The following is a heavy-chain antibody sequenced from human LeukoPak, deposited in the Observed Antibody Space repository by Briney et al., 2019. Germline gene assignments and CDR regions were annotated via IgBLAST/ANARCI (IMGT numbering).Heavy chain of an antibody. J-gene: IGHJ5*02. V-gene: IGHV1-2*02. CDR1: GYTFTGYY. D-gene: IGHD5-24*01. CDR2: INPNSGGT. Sequence: ASVKVSCKASGYTFTGYYMHWVRQAPGQGLEWMGWINPNSGGTNYAQKFQGRVTMTRDTSISTAYMELSRLRSDDTAVYYCARESGMALIYQRFDPWGQGTLVTVSS. CDR3: ARESGMALIYQRFDP.